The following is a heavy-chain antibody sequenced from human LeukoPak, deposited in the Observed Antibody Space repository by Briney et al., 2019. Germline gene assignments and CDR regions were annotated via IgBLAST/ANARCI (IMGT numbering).Heavy chain of an antibody. D-gene: IGHD3-22*01. CDR3: ARGVYYYDSSGLVSGMDV. V-gene: IGHV4-59*06. CDR2: IYYSGST. J-gene: IGHJ6*02. Sequence: SETLSLTCTVSGGSISSYYWSWIRQHPGKGLEWIGYIYYSGSTYYNPSLKSRVTISVDTSKNQFSLKLSSVTAADTAVYYCARGVYYYDSSGLVSGMDVWGQGTTVTVSS. CDR1: GGSISSYY.